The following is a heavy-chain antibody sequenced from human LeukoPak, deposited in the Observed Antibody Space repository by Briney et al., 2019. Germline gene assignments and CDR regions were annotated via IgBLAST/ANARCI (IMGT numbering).Heavy chain of an antibody. CDR3: ARHKAARYFDY. D-gene: IGHD6-6*01. CDR2: ISENGEST. Sequence: GGSLRLSCAASGFTFNTYAMSWVRQAPGKGLEWVSSISENGESTYYADSVKGRFTISRDNSRNTLYLQMNSLRAEDTAVYYCARHKAARYFDYWGQGTLVTVSS. J-gene: IGHJ4*02. CDR1: GFTFNTYA. V-gene: IGHV3-23*01.